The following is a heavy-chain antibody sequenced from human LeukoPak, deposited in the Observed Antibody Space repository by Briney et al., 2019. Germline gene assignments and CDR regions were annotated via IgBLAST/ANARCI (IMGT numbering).Heavy chain of an antibody. J-gene: IGHJ4*02. V-gene: IGHV3-9*03. CDR3: AKDAVPYNRIDMYYFDY. CDR2: ISWNSGSI. CDR1: GFTFDDYA. D-gene: IGHD1-14*01. Sequence: GGSLRLSCAASGFTFDDYAMHWVRQAPGKGLEWVSGISWNSGSIGYPDSVKGRFTISRDNAKNSLYLQMNSLRAEDMALYYCAKDAVPYNRIDMYYFDYWGQGTLVTVSS.